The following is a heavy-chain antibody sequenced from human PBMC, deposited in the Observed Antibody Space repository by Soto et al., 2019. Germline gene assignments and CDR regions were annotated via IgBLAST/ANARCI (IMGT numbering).Heavy chain of an antibody. Sequence: QVQLVESGGGVVQPGRSLRLSCAASGFSFSAYAIHWVRQAPGKGLEWVALISYDETTTYYADSVKGRFTISRDNSKNTLDLHMNSLRSEETAVYYCVRARQNLVVNEYFQYWGQGTLVIVSS. CDR3: VRARQNLVVNEYFQY. J-gene: IGHJ1*01. V-gene: IGHV3-30-3*01. CDR2: ISYDETTT. CDR1: GFSFSAYA. D-gene: IGHD2-8*02.